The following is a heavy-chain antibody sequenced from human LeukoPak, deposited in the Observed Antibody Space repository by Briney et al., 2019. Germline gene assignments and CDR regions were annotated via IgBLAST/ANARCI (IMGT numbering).Heavy chain of an antibody. D-gene: IGHD6-19*01. CDR2: INPSGSST. V-gene: IGHV1-46*01. CDR3: ARGSIAVAGEAGH. CDR1: GNTFTTHY. J-gene: IGHJ4*02. Sequence: ASVKVSCKPSGNTFTTHYIHWVRQAPGQGLEWVGVINPSGSSTTYAQSFQGRVTMTRDTSTSTVYMELSSLRSEDTAVYYCARGSIAVAGEAGHWGQGTLVTVSS.